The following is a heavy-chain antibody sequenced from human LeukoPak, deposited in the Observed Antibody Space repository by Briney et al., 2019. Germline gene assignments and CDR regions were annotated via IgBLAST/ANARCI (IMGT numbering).Heavy chain of an antibody. V-gene: IGHV3-30*04. CDR3: ARRGATIVTSFDY. J-gene: IGHJ4*02. D-gene: IGHD5-12*01. Sequence: GRSLRLSCAASGFTFSNYAMHWVRQAPGKGLEWVAVISSDDNNKKCADSVKGRFTISRDNSKNTLYLQMSSLRTEDTAVYYCARRGATIVTSFDYWGQGTLVAVSS. CDR1: GFTFSNYA. CDR2: ISSDDNNK.